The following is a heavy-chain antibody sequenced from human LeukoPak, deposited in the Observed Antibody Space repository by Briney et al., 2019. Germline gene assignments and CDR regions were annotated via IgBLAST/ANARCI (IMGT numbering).Heavy chain of an antibody. J-gene: IGHJ4*02. D-gene: IGHD3-22*01. V-gene: IGHV1-8*01. CDR1: GYTFTSYD. CDR3: ARGRGREYYYDSSGYYRLDY. Sequence: ASVKVSFKASGYTFTSYDINWVRQATGQGLEWLGWMNPNSGNTGYAQKFQGRVTMTRNTSISTAYMELSSLRSEDTAVYYCARGRGREYYYDSSGYYRLDYWGQGTLVTVSS. CDR2: MNPNSGNT.